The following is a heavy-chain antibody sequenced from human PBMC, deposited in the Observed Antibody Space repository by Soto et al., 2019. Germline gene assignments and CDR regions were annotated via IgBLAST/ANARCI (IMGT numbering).Heavy chain of an antibody. J-gene: IGHJ4*02. CDR1: GYTFTSYG. D-gene: IGHD3-10*01. CDR2: ISAYNGNT. V-gene: IGHV1-18*04. CDR3: ARDVRYYSGSGSPDY. Sequence: ASVKVSCKASGYTFTSYGISWVRQAPGQGLEWMGWISAYNGNTNYAQKLQGRVTMTTDTSTSTAYMELRSLRSDDTAVYYCARDVRYYSGSGSPDYWGQGTLVTVSS.